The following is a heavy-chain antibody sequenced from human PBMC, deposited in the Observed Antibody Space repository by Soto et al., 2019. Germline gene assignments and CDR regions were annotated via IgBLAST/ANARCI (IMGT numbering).Heavy chain of an antibody. D-gene: IGHD3-10*01. CDR2: ITNDSSNK. CDR3: ARDRRGGAFDI. J-gene: IGHJ3*02. CDR1: GFTFNNYG. V-gene: IGHV3-30*12. Sequence: GGSLRLSCAASGFTFNNYGMHWVRQAPGKGLEWISVITNDSSNKFYANSVKGRFTISRDNSKNTLYLQMNSLRDEDTAVYSCARDRRGGAFDIWGQGTMVT.